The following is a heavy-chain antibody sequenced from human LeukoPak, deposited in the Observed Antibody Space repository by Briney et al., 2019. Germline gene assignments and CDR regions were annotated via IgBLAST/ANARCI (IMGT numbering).Heavy chain of an antibody. CDR1: GGSFSGYY. CDR2: INHSGST. V-gene: IGHV4-34*01. J-gene: IGHJ4*02. D-gene: IGHD3-16*02. Sequence: SETLSLTCAVYGGSFSGYYWSWIRQPPGKGLEWIGEINHSGSTNYNPSLKSRVTISVDTSKNQFSLKLSFVTAADTAVYYCASSFRGYDYWGQGTLVTVSS. CDR3: ASSFRGYDY.